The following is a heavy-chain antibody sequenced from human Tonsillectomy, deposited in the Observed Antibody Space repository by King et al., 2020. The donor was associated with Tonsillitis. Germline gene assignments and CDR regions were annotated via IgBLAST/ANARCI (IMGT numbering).Heavy chain of an antibody. J-gene: IGHJ4*02. CDR2: IIPIFGTS. CDR1: GGSFSRHV. CDR3: VRGPPGGDLLQAYFDF. Sequence: QVQLVESGAEVKKPGSSVRVSCKASGGSFSRHVISWVRQAPGQGLEWMGGIIPIFGTSNSAQKFQGRVTITADQSTSTVYMELRSLTSDDTAVYYCVRGPPGGDLLQAYFDFWGQGTLVTV. D-gene: IGHD1-26*01. V-gene: IGHV1-69*01.